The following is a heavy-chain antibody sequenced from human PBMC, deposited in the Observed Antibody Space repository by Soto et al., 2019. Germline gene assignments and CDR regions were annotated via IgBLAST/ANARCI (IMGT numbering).Heavy chain of an antibody. CDR3: ASLKIFGVVIGGPYYATDV. D-gene: IGHD3-3*01. Sequence: SETLSLTCAVYGGSFSGYYWSWIRQPPGKGLEWIGEINHSGSTNYNPSLKSRVTISVDTSKNQFSLKLSSVTAADTAVYYCASLKIFGVVIGGPYYATDVWGQGPTVTVSS. J-gene: IGHJ6*02. CDR1: GGSFSGYY. CDR2: INHSGST. V-gene: IGHV4-34*01.